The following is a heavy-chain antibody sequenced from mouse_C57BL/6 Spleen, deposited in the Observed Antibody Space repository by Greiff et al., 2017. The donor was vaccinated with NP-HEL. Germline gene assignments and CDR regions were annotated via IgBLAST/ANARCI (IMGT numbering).Heavy chain of an antibody. D-gene: IGHD2-1*01. V-gene: IGHV1-15*01. J-gene: IGHJ3*01. CDR1: GYTFTDYE. Sequence: QVQLKESGAELVRPGASVTLSCKASGYTFTDYEMHWVKQTPVHGLEWIGAIDPETGGTAYTQKFKGKAILTADKSSSTAYMELRSLTSEDSAVYYCTRESYGNSCAYWGQGTLVTVSA. CDR2: IDPETGGT. CDR3: TRESYGNSCAY.